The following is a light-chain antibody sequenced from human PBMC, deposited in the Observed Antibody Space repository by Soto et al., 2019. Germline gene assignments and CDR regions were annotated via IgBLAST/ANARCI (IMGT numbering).Light chain of an antibody. CDR2: ANN. J-gene: IGLJ1*01. CDR1: STNIGSNT. Sequence: QSVLTQPPSASGTPGQRVTISCSGSSTNIGSNTVHWYQQLPGTAPKLLIHANNQRPSGVPDRFSGSKSGTSASLAISWLQSEEADYYCAAWDDSLNGYVVGTGTKLTVL. CDR3: AAWDDSLNGYV. V-gene: IGLV1-44*01.